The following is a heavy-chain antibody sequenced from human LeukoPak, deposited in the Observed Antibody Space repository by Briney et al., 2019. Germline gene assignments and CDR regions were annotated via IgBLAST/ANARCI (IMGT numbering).Heavy chain of an antibody. D-gene: IGHD4-11*01. V-gene: IGHV3-23*01. CDR3: AKDPTTVAQGVFDY. CDR1: GFTFSSHA. CDR2: ISGSGSNT. J-gene: IGHJ4*02. Sequence: GGSPRLSCAASGFTFSSHAMSWVRQAPGKGLEWVSAISGSGSNTYYADSVKGRFTISRDNSKNTLYLQMNSLRVEDTAVYYCAKDPTTVAQGVFDYWGQGTLVTVSS.